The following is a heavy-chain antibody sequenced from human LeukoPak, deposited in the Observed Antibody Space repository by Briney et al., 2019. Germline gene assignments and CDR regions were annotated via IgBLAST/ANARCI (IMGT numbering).Heavy chain of an antibody. V-gene: IGHV1-18*01. CDR1: GYTLSEYG. CDR2: ITTYNGNR. J-gene: IGHJ4*02. D-gene: IGHD2-8*01. CDR3: ARDCSNGVCFPRDY. Sequence: ASVEVSCKASGYTLSEYGISWVRQAPGQGLEWVGWITTYNGNRKYAEKFQGRVTMTTDTSTSTYYMEMRSLRSDDTAIYYCARDCSNGVCFPRDYWGQGTQLTVST.